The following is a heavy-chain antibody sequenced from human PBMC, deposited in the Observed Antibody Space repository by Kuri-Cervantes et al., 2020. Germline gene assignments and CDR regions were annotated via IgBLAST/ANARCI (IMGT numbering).Heavy chain of an antibody. CDR2: IWHDGNKK. J-gene: IGHJ4*02. V-gene: IGHV3-33*08. CDR1: GFTFSGYG. D-gene: IGHD3-10*01. Sequence: GGSLRLSCAASGFTFSGYGMHWVRQAPGKGLEWVAIIWHDGNKKYYADSVKGRFTISRDNSKNILYLEMNSLRAEDTAVYYCARATYYYGSRDYYQVDYWGQGTLVTVSS. CDR3: ARATYYYGSRDYYQVDY.